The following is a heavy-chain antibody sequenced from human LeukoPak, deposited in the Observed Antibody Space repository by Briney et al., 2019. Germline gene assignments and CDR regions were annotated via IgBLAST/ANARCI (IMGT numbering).Heavy chain of an antibody. D-gene: IGHD3-16*02. CDR2: FDPEDGET. CDR3: AIAYYDYVWGSYRYYY. V-gene: IGHV1-24*01. CDR1: GYTLTELS. J-gene: IGHJ4*02. Sequence: GASVKVSCKVSGYTLTELSMHWVRQAPGKGLEWMGGFDPEDGETIYAQKFQGRVTMTEDTSTDTAYMELSSLRSEDTAMYYCAIAYYDYVWGSYRYYYWGQGTLVTVSS.